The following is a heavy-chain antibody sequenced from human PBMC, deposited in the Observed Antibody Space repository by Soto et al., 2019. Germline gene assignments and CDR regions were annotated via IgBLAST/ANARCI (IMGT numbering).Heavy chain of an antibody. V-gene: IGHV4-39*01. D-gene: IGHD6-19*01. CDR3: ARMWQWLGLSNH. CDR1: GGSISSSSYY. J-gene: IGHJ5*02. CDR2: IYYSGST. Sequence: QVQLQESGPGLVKPSETLSLTCTVSGGSISSSSYYWGWIRQPPGKELEWIGSIYYSGSTYYNPSLESAVTVSIVMTNNLFSLNLSSVTTAHTLVYSCARMWQWLGLSNHWGQGILVTVSS.